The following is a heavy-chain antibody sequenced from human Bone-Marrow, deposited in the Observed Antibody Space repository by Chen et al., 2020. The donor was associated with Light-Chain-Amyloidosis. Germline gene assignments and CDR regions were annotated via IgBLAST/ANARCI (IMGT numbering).Heavy chain of an antibody. Sequence: EVQLVESGGGLVQPGGSLRLSCAASGFTFSSYWMSWVRQAPGKGLEWGGHIKTNGSGKYHVDSVNGRFTISRDKAKNSLYLEMERPRAEEPAVYYRARVRLTGNPADAFDIWGQGTMVTVSS. CDR1: GFTFSSYW. CDR3: ARVRLTGNPADAFDI. CDR2: IKTNGSGK. D-gene: IGHD3-10*01. J-gene: IGHJ3*02. V-gene: IGHV3-7*04.